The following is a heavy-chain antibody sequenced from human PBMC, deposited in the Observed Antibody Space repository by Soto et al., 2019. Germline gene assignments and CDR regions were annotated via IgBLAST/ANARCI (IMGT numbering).Heavy chain of an antibody. Sequence: HPGGSLRLSCAASGFTFSSYAMSWVRQAPGKGLEWVSAISGSGGSTYYADSVKGRFTISRDNSKNTLYLQMNSLRAEDTAVYYCAKDRGTMVRGVRRRLIYFDYWGQGTLVTVSS. D-gene: IGHD3-10*01. V-gene: IGHV3-23*01. CDR3: AKDRGTMVRGVRRRLIYFDY. CDR1: GFTFSSYA. CDR2: ISGSGGST. J-gene: IGHJ4*02.